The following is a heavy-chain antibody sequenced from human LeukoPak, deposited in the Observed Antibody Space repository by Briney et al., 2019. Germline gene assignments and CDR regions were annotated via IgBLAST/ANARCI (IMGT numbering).Heavy chain of an antibody. J-gene: IGHJ4*02. Sequence: SETLSLTCTVSGGSISSRSYYWGWIRQPPGKGLEWIGSIYYSGSAYYNPSLKSRVTMSVDTSRNQVSLKLSSVTAADTAVYYCARESSGSYIIPYYFDSWGQGTLVTVSS. V-gene: IGHV4-39*07. CDR2: IYYSGSA. D-gene: IGHD1-26*01. CDR1: GGSISSRSYY. CDR3: ARESSGSYIIPYYFDS.